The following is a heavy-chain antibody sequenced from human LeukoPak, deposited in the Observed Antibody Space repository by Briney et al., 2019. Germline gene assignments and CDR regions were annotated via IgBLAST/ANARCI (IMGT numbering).Heavy chain of an antibody. CDR2: INSDGSST. Sequence: EGSLRLSCAASGFTFSSYWMHWVRQAPGKGLVWVSRINSDGSSTSYADSVKGRFTISRDNAKNTLYLQMNSLRAEDTAVYYCARAGSGATFDYWGQGTLVTVSS. D-gene: IGHD7-27*01. V-gene: IGHV3-74*01. J-gene: IGHJ4*02. CDR1: GFTFSSYW. CDR3: ARAGSGATFDY.